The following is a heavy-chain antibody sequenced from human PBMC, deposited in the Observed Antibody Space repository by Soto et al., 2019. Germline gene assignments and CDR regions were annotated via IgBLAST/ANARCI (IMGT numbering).Heavy chain of an antibody. CDR3: ASLGVGDWANYYYYYGMDV. J-gene: IGHJ6*02. CDR2: VTANGGST. D-gene: IGHD2-21*02. V-gene: IGHV3-23*01. CDR1: GFTFSVYA. Sequence: PGGSLRLSCAATGFTFSVYAMTWVSQAPGKGLEWVSAVTANGGSTYSADSVKGRFTISRDNSKNTLFLQMNSLRAEDTAVYYCASLGVGDWANYYYYYGMDVWGQGTTVTVSS.